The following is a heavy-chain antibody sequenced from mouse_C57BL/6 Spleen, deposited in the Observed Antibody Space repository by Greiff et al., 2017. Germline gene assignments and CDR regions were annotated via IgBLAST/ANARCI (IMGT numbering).Heavy chain of an antibody. CDR2: IYPGDGDT. J-gene: IGHJ2*01. CDR1: GYAFSSYW. CDR3: ARQDYSNYRRSYYFDY. D-gene: IGHD2-5*01. V-gene: IGHV1-80*01. Sequence: VQLQQSGAELVKPGASVKISCKASGYAFSSYWMNWVKQRPGKGLEWIGQIYPGDGDTNYNGKFKGKATLTADKSSSTAYMQLSSLTSEDSAVYFCARQDYSNYRRSYYFDYWGQGTTLTVSS.